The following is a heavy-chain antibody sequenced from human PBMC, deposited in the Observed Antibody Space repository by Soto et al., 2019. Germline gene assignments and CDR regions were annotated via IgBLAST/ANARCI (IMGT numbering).Heavy chain of an antibody. CDR1: GESISSSSYC. CDR2: IYYSGRT. J-gene: IGHJ4*02. V-gene: IGHV4-39*01. D-gene: IGHD2-21*02. Sequence: SETLSLTCIVSGESISSSSYCWGWIRQPPGKGLEWIGSIYYSGRTYYNPSFKSRVTISIDTSKNQFSLKLSSVTATDTAVYYCARQRTTVVTQAYFDHWGQGALVTVSS. CDR3: ARQRTTVVTQAYFDH.